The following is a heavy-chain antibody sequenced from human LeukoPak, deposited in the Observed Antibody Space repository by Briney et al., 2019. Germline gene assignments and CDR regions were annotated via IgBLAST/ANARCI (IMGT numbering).Heavy chain of an antibody. CDR2: IYYSGST. V-gene: IGHV4-31*03. Sequence: SETLSLTCTVSGGSISSGGYYWSWIRQHPGKGLEWIGYIYYSGSTYYNPSLKSRVTISVDTSKNQFSLKLSSVTAADTAVYYCARRSSGFSLPAFDIWGQGTMVTVSS. CDR1: GGSISSGGYY. D-gene: IGHD6-19*01. J-gene: IGHJ3*02. CDR3: ARRSSGFSLPAFDI.